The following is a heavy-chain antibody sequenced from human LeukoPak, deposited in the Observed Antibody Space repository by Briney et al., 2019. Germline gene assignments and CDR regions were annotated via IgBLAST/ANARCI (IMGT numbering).Heavy chain of an antibody. J-gene: IGHJ4*02. D-gene: IGHD3-22*01. V-gene: IGHV4-59*01. CDR1: GASISSYY. CDR3: ARDRAHYYDSSGYFDY. CDR2: IYYSGSI. Sequence: SETLSLTCTVSGASISSYYWSWIRQPPGKGLEWIGGIYYSGSIKYNPSLKSRVTISVDTSKNQFSLKLSSVTAADTAVYYCARDRAHYYDSSGYFDYWGQGTLVTVSS.